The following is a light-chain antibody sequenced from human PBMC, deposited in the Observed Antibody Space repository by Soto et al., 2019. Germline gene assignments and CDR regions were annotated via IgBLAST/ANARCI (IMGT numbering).Light chain of an antibody. V-gene: IGKV3-20*01. CDR2: GAS. Sequence: EIVLTQSPDTLSLSPGERATLSCRASQSVTSTFLVWYQHKPGQAPRLLIYGASSRASGIPDRFSGSGSGTDFTLTISRLEPEDFAVYYCLQYDNSPYTFGQGTKLEIK. CDR1: QSVTSTF. J-gene: IGKJ2*01. CDR3: LQYDNSPYT.